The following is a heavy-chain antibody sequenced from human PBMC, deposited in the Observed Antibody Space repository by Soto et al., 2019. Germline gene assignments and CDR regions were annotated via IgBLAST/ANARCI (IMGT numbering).Heavy chain of an antibody. Sequence: GESLKISCAASGFSFTTYGMHWVRQAPGKGLEWVSYISRRSDNMRYADSVKGRFTISRDNAENSLFLQMNSLRDEDTALYYCARRSESYYGPFDFWGLGTLVTVSS. J-gene: IGHJ4*02. CDR3: ARRSESYYGPFDF. CDR2: ISRRSDNM. D-gene: IGHD1-26*01. CDR1: GFSFTTYG. V-gene: IGHV3-48*02.